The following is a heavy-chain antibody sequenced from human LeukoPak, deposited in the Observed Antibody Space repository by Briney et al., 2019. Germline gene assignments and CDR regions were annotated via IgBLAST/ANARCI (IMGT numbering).Heavy chain of an antibody. CDR1: GFTFSNHA. V-gene: IGHV3-23*01. CDR3: AKDSAPPGYSSSWYRFSDY. Sequence: GGSLRLSCAASGFTFSNHAMSWVRQAPGKGLEWVSVTSGSGGSTYYGDSVKGRFTISRDNSKNTLYMQMNSLRAEDTAVYYCAKDSAPPGYSSSWYRFSDYWGQGTLVTVSS. CDR2: TSGSGGST. D-gene: IGHD6-13*01. J-gene: IGHJ4*02.